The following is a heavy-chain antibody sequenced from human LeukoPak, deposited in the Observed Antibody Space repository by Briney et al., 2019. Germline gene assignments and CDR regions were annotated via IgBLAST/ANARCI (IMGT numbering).Heavy chain of an antibody. V-gene: IGHV4-34*01. D-gene: IGHD4-17*01. CDR3: ASLTTVTTY. J-gene: IGHJ4*02. CDR1: GESFSGYY. Sequence: SETLSVTCAGYGESFSGYYWSWIRQPPGKGLEWIGEINHSGSTNYNPSLESRVTISVDTSKNQFSLKLSSVTAADTAVYYCASLTTVTTYWGQGTLVTVSS. CDR2: INHSGST.